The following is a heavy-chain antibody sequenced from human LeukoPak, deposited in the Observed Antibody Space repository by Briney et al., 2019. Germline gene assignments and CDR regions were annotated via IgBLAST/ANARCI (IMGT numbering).Heavy chain of an antibody. J-gene: IGHJ6*03. D-gene: IGHD4-11*01. CDR1: GGSISSYH. Sequence: SETLSLTCTVSGGSISSYHWSWIRQPPGKGLEWIGYIYYSGSTNYNPSLKSRVTISVDTSKNQFSLKLSSVTAADTAVYFCARGYSNAPYYYYYMDVWGKGTTVTVSS. V-gene: IGHV4-59*01. CDR3: ARGYSNAPYYYYYMDV. CDR2: IYYSGST.